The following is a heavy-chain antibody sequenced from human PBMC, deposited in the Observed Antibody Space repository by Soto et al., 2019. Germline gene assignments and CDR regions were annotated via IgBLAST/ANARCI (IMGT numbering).Heavy chain of an antibody. J-gene: IGHJ5*02. CDR1: GYTFTSYG. V-gene: IGHV1-18*01. D-gene: IGHD6-13*01. Sequence: ASVKVSCKASGYTFTSYGISWVRQAPGQGLEWMGWISAYNGNTNYAQKLQGRVTMTTDTSTSTAYMELRSLRSDDTAVYYCARDERVKTAAGRYCFAPWGQGTLVPVSS. CDR2: ISAYNGNT. CDR3: ARDERVKTAAGRYCFAP.